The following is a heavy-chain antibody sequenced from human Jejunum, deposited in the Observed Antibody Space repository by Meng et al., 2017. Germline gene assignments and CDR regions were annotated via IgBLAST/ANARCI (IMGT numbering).Heavy chain of an antibody. CDR2: INTNTGNP. CDR1: GYTFINYA. CDR3: ARVAPSGYRYFDY. D-gene: IGHD3-3*01. V-gene: IGHV7-4-1*02. J-gene: IGHJ4*02. Sequence: QGHLVSAGSELKKPGASVTVSCKASGYTFINYAMNWVRQAPGQGLEWMGWINTNTGNPTYAQGFTRRFVFSLDTSFRTAYLQISSLKAEDTAVYYCARVAPSGYRYFDYWGQGTLVTVAS.